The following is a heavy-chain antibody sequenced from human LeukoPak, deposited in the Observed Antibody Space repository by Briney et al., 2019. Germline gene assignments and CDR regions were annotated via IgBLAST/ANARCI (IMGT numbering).Heavy chain of an antibody. V-gene: IGHV3-23*01. Sequence: GGSLRLSCAASGFAFSSYGMHWVRQAPGKGLEWVSAISGSGGSTYYADSVKGRFTISRDNSKNTLYLQMNSLRAEDTAVYYCAKDLDPPFDYWGQGTLVTVSS. CDR3: AKDLDPPFDY. CDR1: GFAFSSYG. CDR2: ISGSGGST. J-gene: IGHJ4*02.